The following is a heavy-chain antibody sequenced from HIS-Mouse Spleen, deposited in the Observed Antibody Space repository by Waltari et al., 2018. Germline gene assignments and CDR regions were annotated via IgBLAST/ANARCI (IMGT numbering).Heavy chain of an antibody. CDR3: ARDLELDAFDI. J-gene: IGHJ3*02. D-gene: IGHD1-1*01. V-gene: IGHV3-74*01. CDR2: INRDGSST. Sequence: EVQLVESGGGLVQPGGSLRRSCAASVFTFSSYWMHWVRQAPGKGLVWVSRINRDGSSTSYADSVKDRFTISRDNAKNTLYLQMNSLRAEDTAVYYCARDLELDAFDIWGQGTMVTVSS. CDR1: VFTFSSYW.